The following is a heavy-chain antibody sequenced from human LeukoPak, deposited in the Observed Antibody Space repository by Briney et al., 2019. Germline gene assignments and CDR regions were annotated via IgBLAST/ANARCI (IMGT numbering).Heavy chain of an antibody. CDR2: IYHSGST. V-gene: IGHV4-30-2*01. D-gene: IGHD3-16*01. CDR3: GRAPCSDYYYVLGSYCWFDP. Sequence: PSQTLSLTCAVSGGYISSGGYSWSWIRQPPGKGLEWIGYIYHSGSTYYNPSLKSRVTISVDRSKNPFSLKLSSVTAAGTAVYYWGRAPCSDYYYVLGSYCWFDPWGQGTLVTVSS. J-gene: IGHJ5*02. CDR1: GGYISSGGYS.